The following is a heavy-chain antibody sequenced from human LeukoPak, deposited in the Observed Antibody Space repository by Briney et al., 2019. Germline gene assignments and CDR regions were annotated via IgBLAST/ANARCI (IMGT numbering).Heavy chain of an antibody. CDR2: ISGSSSTI. CDR1: GFTFNSYS. Sequence: GGSLRLSCAASGFTFNSYSMNWVRQAPGKGLEWVSYISGSSSTIYYADSVKGRFTISGDNVKNSLYLQMNSLRAEDTAVYYCTRDDSSGYYYRILGYWGQGTLVTVSS. V-gene: IGHV3-48*01. CDR3: TRDDSSGYYYRILGY. J-gene: IGHJ4*02. D-gene: IGHD3-22*01.